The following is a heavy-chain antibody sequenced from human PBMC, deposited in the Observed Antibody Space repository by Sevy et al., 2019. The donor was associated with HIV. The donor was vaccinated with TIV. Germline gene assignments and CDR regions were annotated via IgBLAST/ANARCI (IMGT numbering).Heavy chain of an antibody. CDR3: ARLPLNILTGYSRGFLDY. CDR1: GFTFSSYS. Sequence: GGSLRLSCAASGFTFSSYSMHWVRQAPGKGLEWVSSISSSSSYIYYADSVKGRFTISRDNAKNSLYLQMNSLRAEDTAVYYCARLPLNILTGYSRGFLDYWGQGTLVTVSS. CDR2: ISSSSSYI. J-gene: IGHJ4*02. D-gene: IGHD3-9*01. V-gene: IGHV3-21*01.